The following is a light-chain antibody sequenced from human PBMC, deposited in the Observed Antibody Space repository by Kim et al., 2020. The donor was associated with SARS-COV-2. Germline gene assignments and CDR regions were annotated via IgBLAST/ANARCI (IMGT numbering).Light chain of an antibody. CDR3: QQYETFSPYT. Sequence: ASVRDRGTITVRASQNINKWLAWYQQKPGKAPQLLIYKTSTLETWVPSRFSGSGSGTEFTLTISGLQPDDFATYFCQQYETFSPYTFGQGTKLEIK. CDR1: QNINKW. CDR2: KTS. J-gene: IGKJ2*01. V-gene: IGKV1-5*03.